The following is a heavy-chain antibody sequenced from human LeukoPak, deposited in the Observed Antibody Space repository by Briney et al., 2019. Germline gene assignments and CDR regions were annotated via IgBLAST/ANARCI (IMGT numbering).Heavy chain of an antibody. CDR1: GFTFSSYA. V-gene: IGHV3-23*01. CDR2: ISGSGGST. Sequence: GGSLRLSCAASGFTFSSYAMSWVRQAPGKGLECVSAISGSGGSTYYADSVKGRFTISRDNSKNTLYLQMNSLRAEDTAVYYCAKDPTYCGGDCRPFGYWGQGTLVTVSS. J-gene: IGHJ4*02. CDR3: AKDPTYCGGDCRPFGY. D-gene: IGHD2-21*02.